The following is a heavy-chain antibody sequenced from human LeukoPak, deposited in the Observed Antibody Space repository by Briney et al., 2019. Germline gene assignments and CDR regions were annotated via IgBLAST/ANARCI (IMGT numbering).Heavy chain of an antibody. CDR2: ISYDGSNK. Sequence: PGGSLRLSCAASGFTFSSYGMHWVRQAPGKGLEWVAVISYDGSNKYYADSVKGRFTISRDNSKNTLYLQMNSLRAEDTAVYYCAKDGWLPIPFDYWGQGTLVTVSS. J-gene: IGHJ4*02. CDR1: GFTFSSYG. V-gene: IGHV3-30*18. CDR3: AKDGWLPIPFDY. D-gene: IGHD5-12*01.